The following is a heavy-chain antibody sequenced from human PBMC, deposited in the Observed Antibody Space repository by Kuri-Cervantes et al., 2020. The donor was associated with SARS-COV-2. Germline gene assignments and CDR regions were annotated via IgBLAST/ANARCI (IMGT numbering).Heavy chain of an antibody. CDR1: GFTFSSYS. D-gene: IGHD1-26*01. V-gene: IGHV3-21*01. Sequence: GESLKISCGASGFTFSSYSMNWVRQAPGKGLQWVSSISSSSSYIYYADSVKGRFTISRDNAKNSLYLQMNSLRAEDTAVYYCARDQSGSYYFGYFDYWGQGTLVPSPQ. CDR2: ISSSSSYI. CDR3: ARDQSGSYYFGYFDY. J-gene: IGHJ4*02.